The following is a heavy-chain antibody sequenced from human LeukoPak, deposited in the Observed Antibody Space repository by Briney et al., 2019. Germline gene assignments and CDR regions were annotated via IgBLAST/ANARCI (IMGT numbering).Heavy chain of an antibody. CDR3: ARHRGSYYGMEV. J-gene: IGHJ6*02. CDR1: GGSISSSSYY. CDR2: IYYTGST. Sequence: SETLSLTCTVSGGSISSSSYYWGWIRRPPGKGLEWIGNIYYTGSTYYNPSLKSRVTISVDPSKPQFSLKLSSVTAADTAVYYCARHRGSYYGMEVWGQGTTVTVSS. V-gene: IGHV4-39*01.